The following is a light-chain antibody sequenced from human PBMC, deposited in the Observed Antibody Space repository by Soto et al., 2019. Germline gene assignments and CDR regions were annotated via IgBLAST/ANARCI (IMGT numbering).Light chain of an antibody. CDR3: QQTYTTPFT. V-gene: IGKV1-39*01. J-gene: IGKJ3*01. CDR1: QSISSY. CDR2: GAK. Sequence: DIQMTQSPSSLSASVGDRVTITCRASQSISSYLNWYQQKPGKAPNLLIFGAKTLQSGVPSRFSGSGYGTDFTLTISNLQPEDFATYYCQQTYTTPFTFGPGTKVDIK.